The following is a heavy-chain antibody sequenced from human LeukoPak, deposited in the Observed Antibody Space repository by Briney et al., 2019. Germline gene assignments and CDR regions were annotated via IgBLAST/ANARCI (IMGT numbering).Heavy chain of an antibody. J-gene: IGHJ4*02. V-gene: IGHV4-61*08. Sequence: PSETLSLTCTVSGGSISSGGYYWSWIRQPPGKGLELIGYIYYSGSTNYNPSLKSRVTISVDTSKNQFSLRLTSVTAADTAVYYCARAEGRAATGLDSWGQGTLVTVSS. CDR1: GGSISSGGYY. CDR2: IYYSGST. CDR3: ARAEGRAATGLDS. D-gene: IGHD6-13*01.